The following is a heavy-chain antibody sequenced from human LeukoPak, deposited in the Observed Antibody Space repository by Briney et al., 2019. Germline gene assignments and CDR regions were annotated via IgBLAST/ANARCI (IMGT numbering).Heavy chain of an antibody. CDR2: IYHSGST. J-gene: IGHJ4*02. V-gene: IGHV4-4*02. Sequence: PSGTLSLTCAVSGGSISSSNWWSWVRQPPGKGLEWIGEIYHSGSTNYNPSLKSRVTISVDKSKNQFSLKLSSVTAADTAVYYCARRRFGGWYRRDLDYWGQGTLVTVSS. D-gene: IGHD6-19*01. CDR1: GGSISSSNW. CDR3: ARRRFGGWYRRDLDY.